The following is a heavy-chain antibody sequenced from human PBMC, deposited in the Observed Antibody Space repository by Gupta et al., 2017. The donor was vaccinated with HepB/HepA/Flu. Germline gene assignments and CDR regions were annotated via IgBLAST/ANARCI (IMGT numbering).Heavy chain of an antibody. Sequence: QVQLVQSGAEVKQPGAPVEVSCKTSGYGFTAFYLHWVRLAPGQGLQWMGTIIPSGGAARYAQNFRGRVTVTSDTSTSTVYMELSSLRIDDTAVYFCANKMGLEYFDYWGQGTLVTVSS. CDR2: IIPSGGAA. D-gene: IGHD6-6*01. V-gene: IGHV1-46*01. CDR3: ANKMGLEYFDY. J-gene: IGHJ4*02. CDR1: GYGFTAFY.